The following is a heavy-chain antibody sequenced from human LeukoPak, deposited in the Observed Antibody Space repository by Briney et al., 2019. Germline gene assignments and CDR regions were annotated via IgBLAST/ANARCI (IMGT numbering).Heavy chain of an antibody. V-gene: IGHV3-9*01. CDR3: AKDSRFGELYYDY. CDR1: GFTFDDYA. CDR2: ISWNSGSI. J-gene: IGHJ4*02. Sequence: PGGSLRLSCAASGFTFDDYAMHWVRQAPGKGLEWVSGISWNSGSIGYADSVKGRFTVSRDNSKNTLYLQMNSLRAEDTAVYYCAKDSRFGELYYDYWGQGTLVTVSS. D-gene: IGHD3-10*01.